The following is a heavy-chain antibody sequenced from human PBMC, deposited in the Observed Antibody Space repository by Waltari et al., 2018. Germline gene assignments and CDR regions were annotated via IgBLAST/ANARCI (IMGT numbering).Heavy chain of an antibody. V-gene: IGHV3-9*01. J-gene: IGHJ4*02. Sequence: EVQLVESGGGLVQPGRSLRLSCAASGFTFDDYAMHWVRQAPGKGLEWVSGISWNSGSIGYADSVKGRFTISRDNAKNSLYLQMNSLRAEDTALYYCAKDPYPYGDYGGHYFDYWGQGTLVTVSS. CDR2: ISWNSGSI. CDR3: AKDPYPYGDYGGHYFDY. CDR1: GFTFDDYA. D-gene: IGHD4-17*01.